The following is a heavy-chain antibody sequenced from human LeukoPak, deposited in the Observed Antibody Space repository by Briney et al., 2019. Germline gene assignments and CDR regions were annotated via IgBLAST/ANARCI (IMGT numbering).Heavy chain of an antibody. D-gene: IGHD6-19*01. CDR3: ASSSGHQGGFDY. J-gene: IGHJ4*02. CDR1: GGSISSYY. CDR2: IYYSGST. Sequence: PSETLSLTCAVSGGSISSYYWSWIRQPPGKGLEWIGYIYYSGSTNYNPSLKSRVTISVDTSKNQFSLKLSSVTAADTAVYYCASSSGHQGGFDYWGQGTLVTVSS. V-gene: IGHV4-59*01.